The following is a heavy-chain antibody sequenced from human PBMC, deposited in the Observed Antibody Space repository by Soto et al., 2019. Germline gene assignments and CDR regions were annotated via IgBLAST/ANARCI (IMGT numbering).Heavy chain of an antibody. J-gene: IGHJ3*02. D-gene: IGHD1-26*01. CDR1: GFTFSSYA. CDR3: ARAGGKWELFTTDAFDI. V-gene: IGHV3-30-3*01. CDR2: ISYDGSNK. Sequence: VGSLKLSCAASGFTFSSYAMHWVRQAPGKGLEWVAVISYDGSNKYYADSVKGRFTISRDNSKNTLYLQMNSLRAEDTAVYYCARAGGKWELFTTDAFDIWGQGTMVTVSS.